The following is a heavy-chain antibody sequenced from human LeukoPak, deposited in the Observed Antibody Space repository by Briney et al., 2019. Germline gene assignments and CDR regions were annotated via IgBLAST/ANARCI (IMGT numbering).Heavy chain of an antibody. D-gene: IGHD3-22*01. V-gene: IGHV4-59*01. J-gene: IGHJ6*03. Sequence: SETLSLTCTVSGGSISSYYWSWIRQPPGKGLEWIGYIYYSGSTNYNPSLKSRVTISVDTSKNQFSLKLSSVTAADTAVYYCARDYYDSSGVYYYYNMDVWGKGTKVTVSS. CDR3: ARDYYDSSGVYYYYNMDV. CDR2: IYYSGST. CDR1: GGSISSYY.